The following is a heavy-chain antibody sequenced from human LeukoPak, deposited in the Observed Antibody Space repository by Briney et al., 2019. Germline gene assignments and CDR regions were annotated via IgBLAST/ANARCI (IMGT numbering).Heavy chain of an antibody. CDR3: ARDRDSSGYYYQAVYY. V-gene: IGHV1-18*04. Sequence: GSSVTVSFKASGYTFTSYGISWVRPPPGQGLEWMGCISAYNGNTNNAQNLQGRVTMTTDTSTSTAYMEVRSLRSDDTAMYYCARDRDSSGYYYQAVYYWGQGTLVTVSS. CDR1: GYTFTSYG. J-gene: IGHJ4*02. D-gene: IGHD3-22*01. CDR2: ISAYNGNT.